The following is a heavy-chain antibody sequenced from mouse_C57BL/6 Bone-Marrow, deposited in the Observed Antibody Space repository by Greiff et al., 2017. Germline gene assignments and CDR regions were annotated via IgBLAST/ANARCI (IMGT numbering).Heavy chain of an antibody. Sequence: VQLQQSGAELVRPGASVKLSCTASGFNIKDAYMHWVKQRPEQGLEWIGWIDPENGDTEYASKFQGKATITADTSSNTAYLQLSSLTSEDTAVYYSTTSFYDEDWYFDVWGTGTTVTVSS. CDR1: GFNIKDAY. CDR3: TTSFYDEDWYFDV. CDR2: IDPENGDT. J-gene: IGHJ1*03. D-gene: IGHD2-12*01. V-gene: IGHV14-4*01.